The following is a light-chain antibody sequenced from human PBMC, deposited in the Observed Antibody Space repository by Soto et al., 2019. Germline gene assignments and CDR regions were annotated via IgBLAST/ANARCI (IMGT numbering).Light chain of an antibody. CDR1: QSISGW. V-gene: IGKV1-5*01. Sequence: DLQMTQSPFTLSASVGDRVTITCRASQSISGWLAWYQQKPGRAPNLLISDASSLESGVPSRFSGSGSGTEFTLTISGLQPDDFATYYCQQYSSYSSFGQGTKLEIK. CDR2: DAS. J-gene: IGKJ2*01. CDR3: QQYSSYSS.